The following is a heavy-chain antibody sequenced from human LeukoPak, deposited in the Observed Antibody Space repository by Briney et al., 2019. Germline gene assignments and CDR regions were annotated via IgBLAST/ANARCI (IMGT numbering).Heavy chain of an antibody. D-gene: IGHD6-6*01. Sequence: PGGSLRLSCAAYGFTFSNYWMTSVRQAPRKGLEWVANIKQDGSEKYYVDSVKGRFTISRDNAKNALYLQMNSLRVEDTAVYYCARVYHSTSGRAIDYWGQGTLVTVSS. J-gene: IGHJ4*02. CDR3: ARVYHSTSGRAIDY. CDR1: GFTFSNYW. CDR2: IKQDGSEK. V-gene: IGHV3-7*01.